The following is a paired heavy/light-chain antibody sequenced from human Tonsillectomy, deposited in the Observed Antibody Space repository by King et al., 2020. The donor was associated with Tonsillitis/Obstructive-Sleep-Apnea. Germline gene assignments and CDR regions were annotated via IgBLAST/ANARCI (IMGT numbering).Light chain of an antibody. CDR2: LGS. Sequence: DIVMTQSPLSLPVTPGEPASISCRSSQSLLHSNGYNYLDWYLQKPGQSPQLLIYLGSNRASGVPDRFSGSGSGTDFTLKISRVEAEDVGVYYCMQALQTLSLTFGGGTKVEIK. J-gene: IGKJ4*01. CDR1: QSLLHSNGYNY. CDR3: MQALQTLSLT. V-gene: IGKV2-28*01.
Heavy chain of an antibody. CDR2: IWYDGSNK. Sequence: QVQLVESGGGVVQPGRSLRLSCAASGFTFSSYGMHWVRQAPGKGLEWVAVIWYDGSNKYYADSVKGRFTISRDNSKNTLYLQMNSLRAEDTAVYYCARVGYCSSTSCYPGGVDYWGQGTLVTVSS. CDR1: GFTFSSYG. J-gene: IGHJ4*02. V-gene: IGHV3-33*01. D-gene: IGHD2-2*01. CDR3: ARVGYCSSTSCYPGGVDY.